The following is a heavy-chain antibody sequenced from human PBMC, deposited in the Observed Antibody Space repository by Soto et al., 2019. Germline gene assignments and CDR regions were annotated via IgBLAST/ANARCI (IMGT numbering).Heavy chain of an antibody. CDR3: ARDPVAGTYFDY. CDR2: INAFNGNT. V-gene: IGHV1-18*01. D-gene: IGHD6-19*01. Sequence: QVQLVQSGTEVKKPGASVKVSCKASGYTFISYGISWVRQAPGQGLEWMGWINAFNGNTNYAQKLQGRVTMTRDTSTSTAYMELRSLRSDDTAVYYCARDPVAGTYFDYWGQGTLVTVSS. J-gene: IGHJ4*02. CDR1: GYTFISYG.